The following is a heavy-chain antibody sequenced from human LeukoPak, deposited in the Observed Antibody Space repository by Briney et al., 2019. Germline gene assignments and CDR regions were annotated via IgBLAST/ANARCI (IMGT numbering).Heavy chain of an antibody. D-gene: IGHD3-22*01. Sequence: PGGSLRLSCAASGFTFSTYGMHWVRQAPGKGLEWVAVIWSDGSNKYYADSVKGRFTISRDNSKNTLYLRMNSLRAEDTAVYYCARDRDPYNYYDSSDYGAPDYDYYWGQGTLVTVSS. CDR2: IWSDGSNK. CDR3: ARDRDPYNYYDSSDYGAPDYDYY. V-gene: IGHV3-33*01. CDR1: GFTFSTYG. J-gene: IGHJ4*02.